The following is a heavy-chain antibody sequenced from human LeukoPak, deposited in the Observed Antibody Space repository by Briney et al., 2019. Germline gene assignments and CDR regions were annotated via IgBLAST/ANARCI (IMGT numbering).Heavy chain of an antibody. CDR1: GFTFDDDA. CDR3: AKDRVYSSGLDY. J-gene: IGHJ4*02. D-gene: IGHD6-19*01. V-gene: IGHV3-9*01. Sequence: GGSLRLSCAASGFTFDDDAMHWVRQAPGKGLEWVSGISWNSGSIGYADSVKGRFTISRDNAKNSLYLQMNSLRAEDTALYYCAKDRVYSSGLDYWGQGTLVTVSS. CDR2: ISWNSGSI.